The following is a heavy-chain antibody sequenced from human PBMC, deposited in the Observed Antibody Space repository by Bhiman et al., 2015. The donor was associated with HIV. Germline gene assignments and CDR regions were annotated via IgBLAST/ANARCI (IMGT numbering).Heavy chain of an antibody. V-gene: IGHV3-30*02. CDR2: IRYDGSNK. J-gene: IGHJ6*02. Sequence: QVQLVESGGGVVQPGGSLRLSCAASGFTFSSYGMHWVRQAPGKGLEWVAFIRYDGSNKYYADSVKGRFTISRDNSKNTLYLQMNSLRAEDTAVYYCVLGIAARTYYGMDVWGQGTTVTVSS. D-gene: IGHD6-6*01. CDR1: GFTFSSYG. CDR3: VLGIAARTYYGMDV.